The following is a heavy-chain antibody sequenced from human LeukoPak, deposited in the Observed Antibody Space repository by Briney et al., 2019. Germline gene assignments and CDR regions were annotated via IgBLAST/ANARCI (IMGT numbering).Heavy chain of an antibody. Sequence: ASVKVSCKVSGYTLTELSMHWVRQAPGKGLEWMGGFDPEDGETIYAQKFQGRVTMTEDTSTDTAYMELSSLRSEDTAVYYCATVLLNYYVLDYRGQGTLATVSS. J-gene: IGHJ4*02. CDR2: FDPEDGET. V-gene: IGHV1-24*01. CDR1: GYTLTELS. CDR3: ATVLLNYYVLDY. D-gene: IGHD3-10*02.